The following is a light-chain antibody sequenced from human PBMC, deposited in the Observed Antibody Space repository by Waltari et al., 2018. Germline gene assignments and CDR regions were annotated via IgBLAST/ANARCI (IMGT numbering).Light chain of an antibody. CDR2: DGA. Sequence: IVLTQSPATLSLSPGERATLSCRASKSISSYLAWYQQKPGQAPRLLICDGANRATGIPARFSGSGSKTDFTLTIGSLEPEDSAVYYCQQRYNWPRTFGQGTKVEIK. J-gene: IGKJ1*01. CDR3: QQRYNWPRT. CDR1: KSISSY. V-gene: IGKV3-11*01.